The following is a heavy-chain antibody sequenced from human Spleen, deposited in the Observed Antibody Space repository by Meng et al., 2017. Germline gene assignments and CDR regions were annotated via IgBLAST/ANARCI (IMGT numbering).Heavy chain of an antibody. J-gene: IGHJ4*02. CDR1: GLPFSSYS. D-gene: IGHD4-17*01. CDR3: AKDLLVTTWGYFDS. Sequence: EVQLVESGGGLVQPGGSLRLSCAASGLPFSSYSMHWVRQAPGKGLEWVASISSSDTYADSVKGRFTISRDNAKNSLYLQMDSLRAEDTAVYYCAKDLLVTTWGYFDSWGQGTLVTVSS. V-gene: IGHV3-21*03. CDR2: ISSSDT.